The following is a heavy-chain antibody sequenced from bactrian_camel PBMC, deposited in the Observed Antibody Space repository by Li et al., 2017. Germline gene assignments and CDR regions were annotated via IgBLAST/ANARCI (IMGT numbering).Heavy chain of an antibody. D-gene: IGHD6*01. V-gene: IGHV3S40*01. CDR2: SYIGDDSA. J-gene: IGHJ4*01. CDR3: AAGQGGYGNEWCRDVRNYAN. CDR1: GFTFSNYA. Sequence: VQLVESGGGLVQPGGSVRLSCEASGFTFSNYAMTWIRQAPGKEREGVASSYIGDDSAYYADSVKGRFTISRDNAKRTVYLQMTNLQPDDTAVYYCAAGQGGYGNEWCRDVRNYANWGQGTQVTVS.